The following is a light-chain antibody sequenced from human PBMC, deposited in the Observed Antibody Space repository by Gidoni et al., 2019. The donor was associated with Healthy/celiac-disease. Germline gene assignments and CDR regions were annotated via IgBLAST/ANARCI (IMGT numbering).Light chain of an antibody. Sequence: DIQMTQSPSTLSASVGDRVTISCRASQSISTWLAWYQQKPGEAPKLLIYKASNLESGVPSRFTCSGSGTEFTLTISSLQPDDFATYYCQQCNTYPQTFGQGTKVEIK. J-gene: IGKJ1*01. CDR2: KAS. V-gene: IGKV1-5*03. CDR3: QQCNTYPQT. CDR1: QSISTW.